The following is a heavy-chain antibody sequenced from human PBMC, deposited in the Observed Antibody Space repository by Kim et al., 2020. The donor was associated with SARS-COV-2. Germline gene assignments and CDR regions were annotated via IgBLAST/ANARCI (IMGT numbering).Heavy chain of an antibody. CDR2: IYSGGSST. CDR1: GFTFSSYA. Sequence: GGSLRLSFASSGFTFSSYAMSLVRQAPGKGLEWVSSIYSGGSSTYYADSVKGRFTISRDNSKNNLYLQMNSLRAEDTAVYSCAKGLLRYYYDSSGYLDP. CDR3: AKGLLRYYYDSSGYLDP. V-gene: IGHV3-23*03. J-gene: IGHJ5*02. D-gene: IGHD3-22*01.